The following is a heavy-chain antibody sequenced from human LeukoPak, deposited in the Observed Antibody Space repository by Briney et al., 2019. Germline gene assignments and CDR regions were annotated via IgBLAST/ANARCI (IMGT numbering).Heavy chain of an antibody. V-gene: IGHV3-30*02. CDR3: ARAAPHYYDSTGPLDY. Sequence: PGGSLRLSCAASGFTFSSYGMHWVRQAPGKGLEWVAFIRYDGSNKYYADSVKGRFTISRDNAKNSLYLQMNSLRAEDTAVYYCARAAPHYYDSTGPLDYWGQGTLVTVSS. D-gene: IGHD3-22*01. J-gene: IGHJ4*02. CDR2: IRYDGSNK. CDR1: GFTFSSYG.